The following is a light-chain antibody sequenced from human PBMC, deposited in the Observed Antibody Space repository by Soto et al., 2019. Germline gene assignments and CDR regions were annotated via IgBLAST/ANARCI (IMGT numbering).Light chain of an antibody. V-gene: IGKV1-33*01. CDR3: QHYDNVLFT. J-gene: IGKJ3*01. CDR2: EAS. Sequence: DIQMTQSPSSLSASVGDRVTITCQASQDIRNYLHWYQQKPGKAPKLLIYEASNLEAGVPSRLSGGGSGTDFTLSISSLQPEDVATYYCQHYDNVLFTFGPGTKVD. CDR1: QDIRNY.